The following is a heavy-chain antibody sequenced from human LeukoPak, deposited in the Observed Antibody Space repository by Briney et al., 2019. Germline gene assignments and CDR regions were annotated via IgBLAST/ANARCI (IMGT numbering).Heavy chain of an antibody. CDR3: ARLASSGWSHCDY. CDR2: TYYSGST. Sequence: SETLSLTCTVSGGSISSSGFYWGWIRQPPGKWLEWIGTTYYSGSTYYNPSLKSRVTISVDTSKNQFSLKMNSVTAADTAVYYCARLASSGWSHCDYWGQGTLVTVSS. V-gene: IGHV4-39*01. J-gene: IGHJ4*02. CDR1: GGSISSSGFY. D-gene: IGHD6-19*01.